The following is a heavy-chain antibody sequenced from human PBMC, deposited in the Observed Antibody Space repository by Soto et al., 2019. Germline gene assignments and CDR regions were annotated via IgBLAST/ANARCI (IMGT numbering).Heavy chain of an antibody. V-gene: IGHV3-30*18. CDR3: LKDERAFSSYGMDV. CDR2: ISYDGGTK. D-gene: IGHD3-3*01. Sequence: GGSLRLSCAASGFTFSSYGIHWVRQAPGKGLEWVATISYDGGTKYYADSVKGRFAISRDNYRNTLYLQMNSLRGEDSAVYYCLKDERAFSSYGMDVWGKGTTVTVSS. J-gene: IGHJ6*04. CDR1: GFTFSSYG.